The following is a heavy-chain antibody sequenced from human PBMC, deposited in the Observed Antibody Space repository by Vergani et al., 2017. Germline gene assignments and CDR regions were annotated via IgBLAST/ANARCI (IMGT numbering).Heavy chain of an antibody. CDR2: VSFRGDT. J-gene: IGHJ4*02. CDR1: GASVNSYY. V-gene: IGHV4-59*02. D-gene: IGHD4/OR15-4a*01. Sequence: QLQLQESGPGLVKPSETLSLTCTVSGASVNSYYWSWIRQPPGKGLEWMGYVSFRGDTLYDPSVKGRMTISLNTSSNQFSLYLTSVTAADTAVYYCARSRRYYGAGSPDYWGQGTLVTVSS. CDR3: ARSRRYYGAGSPDY.